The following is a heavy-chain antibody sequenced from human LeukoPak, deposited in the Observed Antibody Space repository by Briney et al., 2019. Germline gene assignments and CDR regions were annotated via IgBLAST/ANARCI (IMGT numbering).Heavy chain of an antibody. Sequence: SETLSLTCTVSGGSISSRCWSWIRQPPPKGLEWVWYSYYSGSTGYNPSPKNRVTISVDPSKNQISLKLSSVTAADTALYSCARHPTGRGGGWYFFAYWGQGTLVTVSS. CDR2: SYYSGST. J-gene: IGHJ4*02. CDR3: ARHPTGRGGGWYFFAY. D-gene: IGHD6-19*01. CDR1: GGSISSRC. V-gene: IGHV4-59*08.